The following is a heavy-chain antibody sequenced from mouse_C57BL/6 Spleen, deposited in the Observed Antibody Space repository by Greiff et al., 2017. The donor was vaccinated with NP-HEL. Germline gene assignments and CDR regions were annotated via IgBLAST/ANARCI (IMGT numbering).Heavy chain of an antibody. CDR1: GYTFTSYW. J-gene: IGHJ4*01. V-gene: IGHV1-69*01. D-gene: IGHD2-3*01. CDR2: IDPSDSYT. Sequence: QVQLQQPGAELVMPGASVKLSCKASGYTFTSYWMHWVKQRPGQGLEWIGEIDPSDSYTNYNQKFKGKSTLTVDKSSSTAYMQLSSLTSEDSAVYYCARLYDLYAMDYWGQGTSVTVSS. CDR3: ARLYDLYAMDY.